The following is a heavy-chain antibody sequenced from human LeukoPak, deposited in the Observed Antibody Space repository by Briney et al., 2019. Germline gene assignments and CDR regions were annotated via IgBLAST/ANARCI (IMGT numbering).Heavy chain of an antibody. J-gene: IGHJ4*02. CDR1: GGTFSSYA. D-gene: IGHD6-13*01. V-gene: IGHV1-69*05. Sequence: ASVKVSCKASGGTFSSYAISWVRQAPGQGLEWMGGIIPIFGTANHAQKFQGRVTITTDESTSTAYMELSSLRSEDTAVYYCARDHGLAYSSHYFDYWGQGTLVTVSS. CDR2: IIPIFGTA. CDR3: ARDHGLAYSSHYFDY.